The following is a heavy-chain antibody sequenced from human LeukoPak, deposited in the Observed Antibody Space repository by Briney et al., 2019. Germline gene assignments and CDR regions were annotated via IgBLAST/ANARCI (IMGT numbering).Heavy chain of an antibody. CDR1: GGSFSGYY. D-gene: IGHD6-19*01. CDR2: INHSGST. CDR3: ARGPGAVADY. J-gene: IGHJ4*02. Sequence: SETLSLTCAVYGGSFSGYYWSWIRQPPGKGLEWIGEINHSGSTNYNPSLKSRVTISVDTSKHQSSLKLSSVTAADTAVYYCARGPGAVADYWGQGTLVTVSS. V-gene: IGHV4-34*01.